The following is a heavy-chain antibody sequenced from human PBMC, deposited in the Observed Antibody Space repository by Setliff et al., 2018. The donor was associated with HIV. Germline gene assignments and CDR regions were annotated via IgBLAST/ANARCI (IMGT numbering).Heavy chain of an antibody. CDR1: GFNFRHFG. CDR2: VWYDGNNK. D-gene: IGHD4-17*01. J-gene: IGHJ4*02. Sequence: PGGSLRLSCAASGFNFRHFGMHWVRQAPGKGLEWVALVWYDGNNKYYADSVKGRFTISRDNSKNTLYLQMNSLRAEDTAVYYCARDWLDYRILDHWGQGTLVTVSS. CDR3: ARDWLDYRILDH. V-gene: IGHV3-30*02.